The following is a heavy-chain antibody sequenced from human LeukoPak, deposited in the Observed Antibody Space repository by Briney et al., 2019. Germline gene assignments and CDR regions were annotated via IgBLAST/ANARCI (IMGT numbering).Heavy chain of an antibody. V-gene: IGHV1-2*02. CDR2: INPNSGGT. CDR3: ARDRADSYGQFDY. Sequence: ASVKVSCKASGYTFTGYYMHWVRQAPGQGLEWMGWINPNSGGTNYAQKFQGRVTMTRDTSISTAYMELSSLRSEDTAVYYCARDRADSYGQFDYWGQGTLVTVSS. J-gene: IGHJ4*02. CDR1: GYTFTGYY. D-gene: IGHD5-18*01.